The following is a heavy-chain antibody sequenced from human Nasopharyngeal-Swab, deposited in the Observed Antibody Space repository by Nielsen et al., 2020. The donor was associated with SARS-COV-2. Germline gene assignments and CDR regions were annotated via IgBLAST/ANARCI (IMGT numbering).Heavy chain of an antibody. V-gene: IGHV5-10-1*01. J-gene: IGHJ6*03. CDR2: IDPIDSHT. D-gene: IGHD2/OR15-2a*01. Sequence: VCQMPRKGLEWMGRIDPIDSHTNYRPSFEGHVTMSVDKYSSTAYLQWSSLKASDTAIYYCARQGTFMDVWGTGTTVTVSS. CDR3: ARQGTFMDV.